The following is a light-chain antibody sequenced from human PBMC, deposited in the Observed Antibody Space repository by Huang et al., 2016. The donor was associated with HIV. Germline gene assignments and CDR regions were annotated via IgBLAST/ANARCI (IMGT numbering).Light chain of an antibody. Sequence: DFQMTQSPSSVSAFVGDRVTITCRASQGISSWLGWYQQRPGTAPKVLIYGGSTLQSGVPSRFSGSGSGTEFTLTISSLQTEDSGTYYCQQANTSLVAYGPGTKVEIK. J-gene: IGKJ3*01. CDR3: QQANTSLVA. V-gene: IGKV1D-12*01. CDR2: GGS. CDR1: QGISSW.